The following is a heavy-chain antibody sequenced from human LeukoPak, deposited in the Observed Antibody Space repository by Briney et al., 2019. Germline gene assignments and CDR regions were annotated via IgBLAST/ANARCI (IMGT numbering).Heavy chain of an antibody. CDR1: GGSISSSSYY. D-gene: IGHD4-11*01. CDR2: IYYSGST. Sequence: SETLSLTCTVSGGSISSSSYYWSWIRQPPGKGLEWIGYIYYSGSTNYNPSLKSRVTISVDTSKNQFSLKLSSVTAADTAVYYCARDRLATVTTYIDVWGKGTTVTVSS. J-gene: IGHJ6*03. V-gene: IGHV4-61*01. CDR3: ARDRLATVTTYIDV.